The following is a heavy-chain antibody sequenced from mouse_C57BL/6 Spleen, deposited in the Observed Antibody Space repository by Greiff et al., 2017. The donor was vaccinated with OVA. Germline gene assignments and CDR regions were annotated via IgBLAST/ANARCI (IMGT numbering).Heavy chain of an antibody. D-gene: IGHD4-1*01. Sequence: QVQLQQPGAELVKPGASVKLSCKASGYTFTSYWMQWVKQRPGQGLEWFGDIDPSDSYTNYNQKFKGKATLTVDTSSSTDYMQLSSLTSEDSAVYYCARSITGTWYFDYWGQGTTLTVSA. J-gene: IGHJ2*01. CDR1: GYTFTSYW. CDR2: IDPSDSYT. V-gene: IGHV1-50*01. CDR3: ARSITGTWYFDY.